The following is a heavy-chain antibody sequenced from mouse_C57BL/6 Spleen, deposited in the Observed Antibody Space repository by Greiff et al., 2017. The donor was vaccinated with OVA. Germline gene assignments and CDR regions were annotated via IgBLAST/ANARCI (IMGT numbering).Heavy chain of an antibody. Sequence: VQLQQSGAELVKPGASVKLSCKASGYTFTSYWMHWVKQRPGRGLEWIGRIDPNSGGTKYNEKFKSKATLTVDQPSSTAYMQLISLISEDSAVYYCAREGRLGRNYAMDYWGQGTSVTVSS. CDR3: AREGRLGRNYAMDY. V-gene: IGHV1-72*01. CDR2: IDPNSGGT. J-gene: IGHJ4*01. D-gene: IGHD4-1*01. CDR1: GYTFTSYW.